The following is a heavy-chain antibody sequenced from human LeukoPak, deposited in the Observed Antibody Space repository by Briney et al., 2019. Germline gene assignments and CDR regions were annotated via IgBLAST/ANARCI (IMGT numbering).Heavy chain of an antibody. CDR2: ISGSGGST. V-gene: IGHV3-23*01. D-gene: IGHD6-25*01. CDR3: ARRGSSSGWNRFDY. CDR1: GFTFSSYA. Sequence: GGSLRLSCAASGFTFSSYAMSWVRQAPGKGLEWVSSISGSGGSTYFADSVKGRFTISRDNSKNTLYLQMNSLRAEDTAVYYCARRGSSSGWNRFDYWGQGTLVTVSS. J-gene: IGHJ4*02.